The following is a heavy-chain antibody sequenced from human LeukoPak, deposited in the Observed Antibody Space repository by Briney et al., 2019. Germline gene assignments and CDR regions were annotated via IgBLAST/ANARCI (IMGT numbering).Heavy chain of an antibody. CDR1: GGSISSSSYS. V-gene: IGHV4-39*01. CDR2: SSYSGST. CDR3: STTIRGWYGVGDY. J-gene: IGHJ4*02. D-gene: IGHD6-19*01. Sequence: SETLSLTCTVSGGSISSSSYSWGWIRQPPGKGLEYIGSSSYSGSTYYNPSLKSRVTISVDTSKNQFSLNLNSVTAADTAVYYCSTTIRGWYGVGDYWGQGTLFTVSS.